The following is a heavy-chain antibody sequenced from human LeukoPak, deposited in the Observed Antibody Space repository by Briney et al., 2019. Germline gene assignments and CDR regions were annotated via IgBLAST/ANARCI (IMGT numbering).Heavy chain of an antibody. CDR3: ARDIQPNYYGSGSYYNYNSFDY. J-gene: IGHJ4*02. Sequence: ASVKVSCKASGYTFTSYYMHWVRQAPGQGLEWMGIINPSGGSRSYAQKFQGRVTMTRDMSTSTVYMELSSLRSEDTAVYYCARDIQPNYYGSGSYYNYNSFDYWGQGTLVTVSS. D-gene: IGHD3-10*01. CDR2: INPSGGSR. V-gene: IGHV1-46*01. CDR1: GYTFTSYY.